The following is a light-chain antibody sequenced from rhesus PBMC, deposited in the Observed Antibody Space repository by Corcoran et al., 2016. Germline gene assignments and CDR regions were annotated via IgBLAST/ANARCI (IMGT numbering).Light chain of an antibody. J-gene: IGKJ1*01. Sequence: EIVMTQSPATLSLSPGERATLSCRASQSVSSSLAWYQQKPGQAPRLLISGASSRATGIPDRFSGTGSGTDFIITISSLEPEDVAVYYCLQHSNGWTFGQGTKVEIK. CDR2: GAS. CDR3: LQHSNGWT. CDR1: QSVSSS. V-gene: IGKV3-24*01.